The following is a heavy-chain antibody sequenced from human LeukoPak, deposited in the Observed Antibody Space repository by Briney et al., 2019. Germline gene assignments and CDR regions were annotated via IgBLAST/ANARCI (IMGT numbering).Heavy chain of an antibody. D-gene: IGHD1-14*01. CDR3: ARDRNQFDY. CDR2: INHSGNI. V-gene: IGHV4-59*12. CDR1: GGSISSYY. J-gene: IGHJ4*02. Sequence: SETLSLTCTVSGGSISSYYWGWIRQLPGKGLEWIVSINHSGNINYNAPLKSRVTISIDTSKNQFFLKLSSVTAADTAVYYCARDRNQFDYWGQGTLVTVSS.